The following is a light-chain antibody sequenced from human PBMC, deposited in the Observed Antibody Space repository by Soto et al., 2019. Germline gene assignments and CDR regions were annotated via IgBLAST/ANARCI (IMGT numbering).Light chain of an antibody. J-gene: IGKJ1*01. V-gene: IGKV1-39*01. CDR2: AAS. Sequence: DIQMTQSPSSLSASVGDRVTITCRASQSISSYLNWYQQKPGKAPKLLIYAASSLQSGVPSRFSGSGSGTDVTLTISSLQPEDFATYYCQPSYSTLRTFGQGTKVEIK. CDR1: QSISSY. CDR3: QPSYSTLRT.